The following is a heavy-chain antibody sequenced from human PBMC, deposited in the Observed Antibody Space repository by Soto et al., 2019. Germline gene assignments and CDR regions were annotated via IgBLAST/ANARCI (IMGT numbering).Heavy chain of an antibody. CDR2: IIPIFGTA. V-gene: IGHV1-69*13. D-gene: IGHD5-12*01. CDR3: ARVKKYSGYDPTQGPPDY. CDR1: GGTFSSYA. J-gene: IGHJ4*02. Sequence: WASVKVSCKASGGTFSSYAISWVRQAPGQGLEWMGGIIPIFGTANYAQKFQGRVTITADESTSTAYMELSSLRSEDTAVYYCARVKKYSGYDPTQGPPDYWGQGTLVTVSS.